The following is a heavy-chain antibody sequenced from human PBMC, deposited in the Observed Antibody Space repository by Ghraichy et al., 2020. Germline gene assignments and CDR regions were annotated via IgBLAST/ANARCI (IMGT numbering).Heavy chain of an antibody. CDR1: GGSISSSSYY. V-gene: IGHV4-39*07. J-gene: IGHJ4*02. D-gene: IGHD1-26*01. Sequence: SETLSPTCTVSGGSISSSSYYWGWIRQPPGKGLEWIGSIYYSGSTYYNPSLKSRVTISVDTSKNQFSLKLSSVTAADTAVYYCAVGATTVCWGYWGQGTLVTVSS. CDR2: IYYSGST. CDR3: AVGATTVCWGY.